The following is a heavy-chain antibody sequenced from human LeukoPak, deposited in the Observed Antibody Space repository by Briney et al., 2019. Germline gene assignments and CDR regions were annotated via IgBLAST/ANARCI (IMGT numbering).Heavy chain of an antibody. D-gene: IGHD6-13*01. CDR3: ARLLYSSSWYLDY. Sequence: GGSLRLSCAASGFTFSSYSMNWVRQAPGKGLEWVSSISSSSGYIYYADSVKGRFTISRDNAKNSLYLQMNSLRAEDTAVYYCARLLYSSSWYLDYWGQGTLVTVSS. CDR2: ISSSSGYI. V-gene: IGHV3-21*01. J-gene: IGHJ4*02. CDR1: GFTFSSYS.